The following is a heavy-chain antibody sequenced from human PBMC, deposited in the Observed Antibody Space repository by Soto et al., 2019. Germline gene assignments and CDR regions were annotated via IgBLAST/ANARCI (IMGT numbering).Heavy chain of an antibody. CDR2: VNPNSGGT. Sequence: ASVKVSCKASGYTFTGYYIHWVRQAPGQGLEWMGWVNPNSGGTNFAQKFQGWITMTRDTSISTAYMELSRLRSDDTAVYYCVTSRVSIAVAGETEYYFDYWGQGTLVTVSS. V-gene: IGHV1-2*04. J-gene: IGHJ4*02. CDR1: GYTFTGYY. CDR3: VTSRVSIAVAGETEYYFDY. D-gene: IGHD6-19*01.